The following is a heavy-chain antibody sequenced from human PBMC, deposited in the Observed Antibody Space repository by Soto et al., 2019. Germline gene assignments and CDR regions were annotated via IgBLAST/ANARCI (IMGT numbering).Heavy chain of an antibody. J-gene: IGHJ4*02. CDR2: LYGSGRGI. V-gene: IGHV3-23*01. CDR1: GFPFSSYA. CDR3: AKDAISGDGVWLAHD. D-gene: IGHD4-17*01. Sequence: PGGSLRLSCVASGFPFSSYAIIWVRQAPGKGLEWVSGLYGSGRGIHYADSVKGRFTISRDNSAYSVYLQMNNLRVDDTAVYYCAKDAISGDGVWLAHDWGQGTVVTVSS.